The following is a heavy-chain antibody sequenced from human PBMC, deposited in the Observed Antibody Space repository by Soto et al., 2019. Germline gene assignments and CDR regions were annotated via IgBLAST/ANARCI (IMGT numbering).Heavy chain of an antibody. CDR2: IYHSGST. Sequence: SETLSLTCAVSGGSISSSNWWSWVRQPPGKGLEWIGEIYHSGSTNYNPSLKSRVTISVDKSKNQFSLKLSSVTAADTAVYYCARDGGYSSSWYGGLPNQDYYYGMDVWGQGTTVTVSS. D-gene: IGHD6-13*01. J-gene: IGHJ6*02. CDR3: ARDGGYSSSWYGGLPNQDYYYGMDV. CDR1: GGSISSSNW. V-gene: IGHV4-4*02.